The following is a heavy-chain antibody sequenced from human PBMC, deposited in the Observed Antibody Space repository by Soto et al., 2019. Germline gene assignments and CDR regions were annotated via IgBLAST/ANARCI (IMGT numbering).Heavy chain of an antibody. Sequence: SETLSLTCTVSGGSISTYWWSWIRQPPRKGLEWIGYIYYSGSTNYNPSLKSRVTISVDTSKNQFSLKLTSVTAADTAVYYCARSRGSTRSFDYWGQGTLVTVS. J-gene: IGHJ4*02. CDR2: IYYSGST. V-gene: IGHV4-59*01. CDR1: GGSISTYW. D-gene: IGHD2-15*01. CDR3: ARSRGSTRSFDY.